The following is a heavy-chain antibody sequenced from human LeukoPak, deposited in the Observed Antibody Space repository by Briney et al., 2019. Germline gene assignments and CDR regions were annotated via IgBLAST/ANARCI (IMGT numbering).Heavy chain of an antibody. Sequence: GGSLRLSCAASGFTVSNSVMNWVRQAPGKGLEWVSSISSSSSYIYYADSVKGRFTISRDNAKNSLYLQMNSLRAEDTAVYYCASIAVAGPASHDYWGQGTMVTVSS. V-gene: IGHV3-21*01. D-gene: IGHD6-19*01. CDR1: GFTVSNSV. J-gene: IGHJ4*02. CDR2: ISSSSSYI. CDR3: ASIAVAGPASHDY.